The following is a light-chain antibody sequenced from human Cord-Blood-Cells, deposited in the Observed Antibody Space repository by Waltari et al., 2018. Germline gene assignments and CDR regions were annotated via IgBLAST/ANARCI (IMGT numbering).Light chain of an antibody. CDR3: SSYTSSSTWV. CDR2: DVS. J-gene: IGLJ3*02. V-gene: IGLV2-14*03. CDR1: SSHVVGHNY. Sequence: QSALTQPASVSGSPGRSTTIPCPGTSSHVVGHNYVSCYHQHPGKAPKLIIYDVSNRPSGVSNRFSGSTSGTTASPTISGLQAEDEADYYCSSYTSSSTWVFGGGTKLTVL.